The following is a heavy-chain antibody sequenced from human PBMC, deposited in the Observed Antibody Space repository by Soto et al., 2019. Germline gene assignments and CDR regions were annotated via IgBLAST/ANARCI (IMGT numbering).Heavy chain of an antibody. CDR1: GGSISSGGYY. J-gene: IGHJ5*02. CDR3: ARDRASSSAWFDP. CDR2: IYYSGST. D-gene: IGHD6-6*01. V-gene: IGHV4-31*03. Sequence: SETLSLTCTVSGGSISSGGYYWSWIRQHPGKGLEYIGYIYYSGSTYYNPSLKSRVTISVDTSKNQFSLKLSSVTAADTAVYYCARDRASSSAWFDPWGQGTLVTVSS.